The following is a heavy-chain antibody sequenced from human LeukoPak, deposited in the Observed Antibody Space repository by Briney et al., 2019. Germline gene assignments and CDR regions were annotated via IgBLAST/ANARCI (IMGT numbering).Heavy chain of an antibody. V-gene: IGHV1-69*04. CDR2: IIPILGIA. Sequence: ASVKVSCKASGGTFSSYAISWVRQAPGQGLEWMGRIIPILGIANYAQKFQGRVTITADKSTSTAYMELSSLRSEDTAVYYCARTPELWFGELSDFDYWGQGTLVTVSS. J-gene: IGHJ4*02. D-gene: IGHD3-10*01. CDR3: ARTPELWFGELSDFDY. CDR1: GGTFSSYA.